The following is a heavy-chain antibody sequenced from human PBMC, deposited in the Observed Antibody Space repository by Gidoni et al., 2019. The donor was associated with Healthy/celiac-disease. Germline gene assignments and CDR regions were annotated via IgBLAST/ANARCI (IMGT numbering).Heavy chain of an antibody. CDR1: GFTFSSEA. J-gene: IGHJ4*02. CDR2: ISGSGGST. D-gene: IGHD3-10*01. CDR3: AKVAVVRGVLGGWAMGYFDY. V-gene: IGHV3-23*04. Sequence: EVQLVASGGGLVQPGGSLRLSCAASGFTFSSEAMSWVRQAPGKGLEWGSAISGSGGSTYYADSVKGRFTISRDNSKNTLYLQMNSLRAEDTAVYYCAKVAVVRGVLGGWAMGYFDYWGQGTLVTVSS.